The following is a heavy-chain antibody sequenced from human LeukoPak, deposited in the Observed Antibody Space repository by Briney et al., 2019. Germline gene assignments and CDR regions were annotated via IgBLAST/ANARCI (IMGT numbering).Heavy chain of an antibody. Sequence: SVKVSCKASGGTFISYAISWVRQAPGQGLEWMGGIIPIFGTANYAQKFQGRVTITADESTSTAYMELSSLRSEDTAVYYCARDRSYYGNYYGMDVWGQGTTVTVSS. V-gene: IGHV1-69*13. J-gene: IGHJ6*02. D-gene: IGHD1-26*01. CDR2: IIPIFGTA. CDR3: ARDRSYYGNYYGMDV. CDR1: GGTFISYA.